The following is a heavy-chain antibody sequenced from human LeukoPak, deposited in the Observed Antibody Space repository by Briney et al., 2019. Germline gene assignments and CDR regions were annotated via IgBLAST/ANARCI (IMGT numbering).Heavy chain of an antibody. D-gene: IGHD3-10*01. J-gene: IGHJ4*02. CDR1: GYTFTSYG. Sequence: GASVKVSCKASGYTFTSYGISWVRQAPGQGLEWIGWISAYNGNTNYAPKLQGRVTMTTDTSTSTAYMELRSLRSDDTAVYYCARDYGSGSYFHHFDYWGQGTLVTVSS. CDR2: ISAYNGNT. CDR3: ARDYGSGSYFHHFDY. V-gene: IGHV1-18*04.